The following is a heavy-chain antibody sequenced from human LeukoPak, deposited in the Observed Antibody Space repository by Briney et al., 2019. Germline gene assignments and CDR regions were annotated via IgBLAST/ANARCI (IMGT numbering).Heavy chain of an antibody. CDR3: ARHPSYYDRIDY. Sequence: PSETLSLTCTVSGGSISSYYCSWIRQPPGKGLEWIGYIYCSGSTNYNPSLKSRVTISVDTSKNQFTLKLSSETAADTAVYYCARHPSYYDRIDYWGQGTLVTVSS. CDR1: GGSISSYY. CDR2: IYCSGST. V-gene: IGHV4-59*08. J-gene: IGHJ4*02. D-gene: IGHD3-22*01.